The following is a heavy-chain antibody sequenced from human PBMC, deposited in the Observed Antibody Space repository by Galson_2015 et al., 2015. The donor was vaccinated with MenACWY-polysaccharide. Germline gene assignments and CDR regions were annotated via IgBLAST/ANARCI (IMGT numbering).Heavy chain of an antibody. CDR3: ARHVIGGGYFDY. J-gene: IGHJ4*02. V-gene: IGHV1-3*01. CDR2: ITGGNGDT. D-gene: IGHD2/OR15-2a*01. Sequence: ASGYTFSRYPMHWVRQAPGQRFEWMGWITGGNGDTKYSEKLQGRVSITKDTSANTVYMELSSLTYEDTAVVYCARHVIGGGYFDYWGQGTLITVSS. CDR1: GYTFSRYP.